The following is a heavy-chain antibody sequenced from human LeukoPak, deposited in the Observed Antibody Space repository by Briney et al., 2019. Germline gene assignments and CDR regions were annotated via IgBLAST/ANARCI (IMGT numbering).Heavy chain of an antibody. D-gene: IGHD4-17*01. CDR3: ASSIAAPYGYYFDY. CDR2: IYPGDSDT. V-gene: IGHV5-51*01. J-gene: IGHJ4*02. Sequence: GGSLKISCKGSGYSFTSYWIGWVRQMPGKGLDWMGIIYPGDSDTRYSPSFQGQVTISADKSISTAYLQWSSLKASDTAMYYCASSIAAPYGYYFDYWGQGTLVAVSS. CDR1: GYSFTSYW.